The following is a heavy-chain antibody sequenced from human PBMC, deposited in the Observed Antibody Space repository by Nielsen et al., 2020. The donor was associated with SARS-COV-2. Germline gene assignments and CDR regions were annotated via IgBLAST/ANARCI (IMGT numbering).Heavy chain of an antibody. CDR3: ARDLLYGQDYFDY. CDR2: ISSSGSTI. CDR1: GFTFSDYY. V-gene: IGHV3-11*04. J-gene: IGHJ4*02. D-gene: IGHD2/OR15-2a*01. Sequence: GESLKISCAASGFTFSDYYMSWIRQAPGKGLEWVSYISSSGSTIYYADSVKGRFTISRDNAKNSLYLQMNSLRAEDTAVYYCARDLLYGQDYFDYWGQGTLVTVSS.